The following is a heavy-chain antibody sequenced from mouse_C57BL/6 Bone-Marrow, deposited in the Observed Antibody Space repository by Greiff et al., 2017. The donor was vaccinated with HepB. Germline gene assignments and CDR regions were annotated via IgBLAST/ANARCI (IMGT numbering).Heavy chain of an antibody. D-gene: IGHD1-1*01. V-gene: IGHV1-63*01. CDR2: IYPRGGYT. Sequence: VQLQQSGAELVRPGTSVKMSCKASGYTFTNYWIGWAKQRPGHGLEWIGDIYPRGGYTNYNEKLKGKATLTADKYSSTAYMQFSSLSSEDSAHYYCARTSDSSYGYFVVWGTGTTVTVSS. J-gene: IGHJ1*03. CDR3: ARTSDSSYGYFVV. CDR1: GYTFTNYW.